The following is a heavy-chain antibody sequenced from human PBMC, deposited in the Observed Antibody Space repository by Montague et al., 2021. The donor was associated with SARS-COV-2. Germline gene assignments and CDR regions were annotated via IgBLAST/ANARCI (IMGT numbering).Heavy chain of an antibody. J-gene: IGHJ6*02. CDR2: ISHSGST. CDR3: ARVPYRLLFVPRYYGMDV. D-gene: IGHD2-2*01. Sequence: SDTVSLTCAVYGGSLSGYYWSWIRQPPGEGLEWIAEISHSGSTSYNPSLKGRVTMSVDTSKNQFSLKLSSATAADTAVYYCARVPYRLLFVPRYYGMDVWGQGTTVTVSS. CDR1: GGSLSGYY. V-gene: IGHV4-34*01.